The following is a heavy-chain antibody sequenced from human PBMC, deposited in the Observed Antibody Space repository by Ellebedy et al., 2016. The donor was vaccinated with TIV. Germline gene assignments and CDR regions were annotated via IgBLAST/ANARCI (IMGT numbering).Heavy chain of an antibody. Sequence: GSLRLSXSVSGASVIDFYWSWIRQPPGKGLEYIGYIYYSGSTTYNPSLMSRVTMSLDTSKNQVSLRLNSVTAADTAVYYCASGHLPLNVWGQGTMVTVSS. D-gene: IGHD3-9*01. CDR2: IYYSGST. CDR1: GASVIDFY. J-gene: IGHJ3*01. CDR3: ASGHLPLNV. V-gene: IGHV4-59*02.